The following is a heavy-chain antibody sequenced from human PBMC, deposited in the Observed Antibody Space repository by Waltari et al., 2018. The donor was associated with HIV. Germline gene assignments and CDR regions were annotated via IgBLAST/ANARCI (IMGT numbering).Heavy chain of an antibody. CDR1: GYSISSDYY. V-gene: IGHV4-38-2*02. CDR2: IYHSGST. Sequence: QVQLQESGPGLVKPSETLSLTCAVSGYSISSDYYWGWIRQPPGKGLEWIGTIYHSGSTYYNPSLKSRVTISVDTSKNQFSLKLTSVTAADTAVYYCARDLQLSFWGRGTLVTVSS. CDR3: ARDLQLSF. J-gene: IGHJ2*01.